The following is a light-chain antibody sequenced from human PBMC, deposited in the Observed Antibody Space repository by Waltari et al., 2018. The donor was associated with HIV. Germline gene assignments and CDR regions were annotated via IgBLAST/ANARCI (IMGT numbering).Light chain of an antibody. CDR3: GTCDSSLSAGGV. Sequence: QSVLTQPPSVPAAPGQTVTISCSGSSSNIGNTYVYSYQQLPGTAPKLLIYYNKKRPSGIPDRFSGSKSGTSATLGITGLQTGDEADYYCGTCDSSLSAGGVFGGGTKLTVL. CDR2: YNK. J-gene: IGLJ2*01. V-gene: IGLV1-51*01. CDR1: SSNIGNTY.